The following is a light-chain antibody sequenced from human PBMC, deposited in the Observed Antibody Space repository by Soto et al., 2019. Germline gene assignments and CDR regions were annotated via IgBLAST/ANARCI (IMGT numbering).Light chain of an antibody. CDR1: QSVNIN. V-gene: IGKV3-15*01. CDR3: HQYNSWPYT. Sequence: EIVMTQSPATLSLSPGERATLSCRASQSVNINLAWYQQRPGQAPRVLIYAASTRATGVPDRFSGSGSGTEFTLTISSLQPEDFAVRYCHQYNSWPYTFGQGTKVDVK. J-gene: IGKJ2*01. CDR2: AAS.